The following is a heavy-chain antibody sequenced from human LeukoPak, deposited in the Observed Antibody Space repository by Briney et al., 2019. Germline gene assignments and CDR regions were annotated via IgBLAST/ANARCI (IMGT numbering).Heavy chain of an antibody. CDR3: ARETALVWNY. Sequence: SETLSLTCTVSGGSISSSSYYWGWIRQPPGKGLEWIGSIYYSGSTYYNPSLKSRVTISVDTSKNQFSLKLSSVAAADTAVYYCARETALVWNYWGQGTLVTVSS. V-gene: IGHV4-39*07. J-gene: IGHJ4*02. CDR2: IYYSGST. CDR1: GGSISSSSYY. D-gene: IGHD3-16*01.